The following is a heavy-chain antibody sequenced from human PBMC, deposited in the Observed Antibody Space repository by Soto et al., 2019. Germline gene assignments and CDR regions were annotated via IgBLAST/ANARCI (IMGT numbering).Heavy chain of an antibody. J-gene: IGHJ5*01. CDR1: GGSVSRDTYY. D-gene: IGHD3-22*01. V-gene: IGHV4-61*03. CDR2: ISNSGST. CDR3: ARASYYYERHFDS. Sequence: QVQLRESGPGLVKPSETLSLTCTVSGGSVSRDTYYWNWIRQPPGKGLEWIGYISNSGSTKYNPSLESRVIISIDASKNHPPLRMNSLTAADTAVYYCARASYYYERHFDSWCQGTLVTVSS.